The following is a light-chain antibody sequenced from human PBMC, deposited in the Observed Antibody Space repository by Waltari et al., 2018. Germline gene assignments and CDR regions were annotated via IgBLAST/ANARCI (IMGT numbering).Light chain of an antibody. V-gene: IGLV2-14*01. CDR1: SNAVGGSNS. Sequence: QSALTQPASVSGSPGQSVTIFCAGTSNAVGGSNSAPWYQEHPDQAPRVIIYDVSDRPSGVSDRFSGSKSGNTASLTISGLQAEDEADYYCSSQSSNDVVLFGGGTKLTVL. CDR3: SSQSSNDVVL. CDR2: DVS. J-gene: IGLJ2*01.